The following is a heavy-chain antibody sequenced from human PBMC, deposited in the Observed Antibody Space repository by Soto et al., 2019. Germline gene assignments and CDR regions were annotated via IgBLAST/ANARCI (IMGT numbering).Heavy chain of an antibody. CDR2: IYYSGST. J-gene: IGHJ4*02. Sequence: QVQLQESGPGLVKPSQTLSLTCTVSGGSISSGGYYWSWIRQHPGKGLEWIGYIYYSGSTYYNPSLKSRVTISVDTSKNQFSLKLSSVTAADTAVYYCARDRRSLLWFGESRGVIDYWGQGTLVTVSS. D-gene: IGHD3-10*01. CDR3: ARDRRSLLWFGESRGVIDY. CDR1: GGSISSGGYY. V-gene: IGHV4-31*03.